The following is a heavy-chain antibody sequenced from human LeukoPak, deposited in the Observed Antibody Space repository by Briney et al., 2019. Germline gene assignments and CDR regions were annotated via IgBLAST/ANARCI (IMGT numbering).Heavy chain of an antibody. Sequence: PGGSLRLSCAASGFTFSSYAMHWVRQAPGKGLEWVAVISYDGSNKYYADSVKGRFTISRDNSKNTLYLQMNSLRAEDTAVYYRAVASSPYYHGSGKYWGQGTLVTVSS. V-gene: IGHV3-30*04. CDR3: AVASSPYYHGSGKY. CDR1: GFTFSSYA. D-gene: IGHD3-10*01. CDR2: ISYDGSNK. J-gene: IGHJ4*02.